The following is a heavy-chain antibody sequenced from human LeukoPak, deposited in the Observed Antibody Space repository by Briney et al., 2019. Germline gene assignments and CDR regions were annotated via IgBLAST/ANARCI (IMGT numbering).Heavy chain of an antibody. D-gene: IGHD3-22*01. Sequence: GASVKVSCKASGGTFSSYAISWVRQAPGQGLEWMGRIIPILGIANYAQKFQGRVTITADKSTSTAYMELSSLRSEDTAVYYCARSYHDSSGYYFDWGQGTLVTVSS. CDR2: IIPILGIA. CDR1: GGTFSSYA. J-gene: IGHJ4*02. V-gene: IGHV1-69*04. CDR3: ARSYHDSSGYYFD.